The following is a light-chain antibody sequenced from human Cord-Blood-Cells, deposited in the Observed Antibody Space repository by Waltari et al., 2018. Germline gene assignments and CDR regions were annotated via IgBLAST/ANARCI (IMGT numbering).Light chain of an antibody. V-gene: IGKV1-39*01. CDR1: QSISSY. J-gene: IGKJ5*01. CDR3: QQSYSTPIT. CDR2: AAS. Sequence: DIQMTQSPSSLSASVGDRVTITCRASQSISSYLNWYQQKPGKAPKLLIYAASSLQSGVPSRCSVSGSVTDFTLTISSLQPEDFATYYCQQSYSTPITFGQGTRLEIK.